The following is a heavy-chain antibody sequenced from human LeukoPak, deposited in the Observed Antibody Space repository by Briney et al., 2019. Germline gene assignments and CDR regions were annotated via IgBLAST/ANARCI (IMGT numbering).Heavy chain of an antibody. Sequence: GGSLRLSCAASGFTFSIYAMSWVRQAPGKGLEWVSAISGSGGSTYYADSVKGRFTISRDNSKNTLYLQMNSLRAEDTAVYYCAKVESIGYYDSSGRGILDYWGQGTLVTVSS. CDR1: GFTFSIYA. D-gene: IGHD3-22*01. J-gene: IGHJ4*02. V-gene: IGHV3-23*01. CDR2: ISGSGGST. CDR3: AKVESIGYYDSSGRGILDY.